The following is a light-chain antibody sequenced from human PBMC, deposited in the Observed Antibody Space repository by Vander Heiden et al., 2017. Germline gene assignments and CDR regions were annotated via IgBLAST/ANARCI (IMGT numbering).Light chain of an antibody. Sequence: SSELTQDPAVSVALGQTVRITCQGDSLRSYYASWYQQKPGQAPGLVIYGKNNRPSGIPDRFSGSSSGNTDSLTITGAEAEDEADYYYNSRDSSALFGGGTKLTVL. CDR2: GKN. CDR3: NSRDSSAL. CDR1: SLRSYY. V-gene: IGLV3-19*01. J-gene: IGLJ2*01.